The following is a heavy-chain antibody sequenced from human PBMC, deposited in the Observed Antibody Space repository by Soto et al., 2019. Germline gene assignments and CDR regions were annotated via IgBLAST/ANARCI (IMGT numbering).Heavy chain of an antibody. CDR1: GFTFSNAW. CDR3: TTEGDNWNSVYYYGMDV. J-gene: IGHJ6*02. V-gene: IGHV3-15*07. D-gene: IGHD1-7*01. Sequence: EVQLVESGGGLVKPGGSLRLSCAASGFTFSNAWMNWVRQAPGKGLEWVGRIKSKTDGGTTDYAAPVKGRFTISRDDSKNTLYLQMNSLKTENTAVYYCTTEGDNWNSVYYYGMDVWGQGTTVTVSS. CDR2: IKSKTDGGTT.